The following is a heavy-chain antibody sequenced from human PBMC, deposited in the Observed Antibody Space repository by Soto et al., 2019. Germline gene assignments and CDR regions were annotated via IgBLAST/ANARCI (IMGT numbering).Heavy chain of an antibody. CDR2: ISIDGSNK. CDR1: GFTFSSYA. J-gene: IGHJ4*02. V-gene: IGHV3-30-3*01. Sequence: GGSLRLSCAASGFTFSSYAMHWVRQAPGKGLEWVAVISIDGSNKYYADSVKGGFTISTDNSKNKLYLQMNSLRAEDTAGYYCARGGGSGSYCDYWGQGTLVTVSS. CDR3: ARGGGSGSYCDY. D-gene: IGHD3-10*01.